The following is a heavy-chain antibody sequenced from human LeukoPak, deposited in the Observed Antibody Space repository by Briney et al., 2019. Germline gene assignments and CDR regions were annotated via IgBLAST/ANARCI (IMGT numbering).Heavy chain of an antibody. CDR3: AKAATHYGSGSYYPG. CDR1: GFTFSSYG. V-gene: IGHV3-33*06. D-gene: IGHD3-10*01. CDR2: IWYDGSNK. Sequence: GRSLRLSCAASGFTFSSYGMHWVRQAPGKGLEWVAVIWYDGSNKYYADSVKGRFTISRDNSKNTLYLQMNSLRAEDTALYYCAKAATHYGSGSYYPGWGQGTLVTVSS. J-gene: IGHJ4*02.